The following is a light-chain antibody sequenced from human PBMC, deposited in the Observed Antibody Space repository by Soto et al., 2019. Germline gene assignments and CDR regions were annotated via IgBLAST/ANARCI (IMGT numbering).Light chain of an antibody. CDR3: QQYNNWPYT. J-gene: IGKJ2*01. Sequence: EIVMTQSPATLSVSPGERATLSCGASQSVSTNLAWYQQKPGQAPRLLISGASTRATGIPARFSGSGSGTDFTLTISSLQSEDFAVYYCQQYNNWPYTFDQGTKLEIK. V-gene: IGKV3-15*01. CDR1: QSVSTN. CDR2: GAS.